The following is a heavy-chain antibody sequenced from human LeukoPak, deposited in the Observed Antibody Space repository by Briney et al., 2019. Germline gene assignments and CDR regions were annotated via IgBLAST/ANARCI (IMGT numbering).Heavy chain of an antibody. Sequence: SETLSLTCTVSGGSISSYFWSWIRQPPGRRLEWIGNIYSSGITNYNPSLRSRLTISVDTSKNQFSLKLSSVTAADTAVYYCARGLKRYSSGWYYYFDYWGQGTLVTVSS. D-gene: IGHD6-19*01. J-gene: IGHJ4*02. CDR1: GGSISSYF. V-gene: IGHV4-59*12. CDR3: ARGLKRYSSGWYYYFDY. CDR2: IYSSGIT.